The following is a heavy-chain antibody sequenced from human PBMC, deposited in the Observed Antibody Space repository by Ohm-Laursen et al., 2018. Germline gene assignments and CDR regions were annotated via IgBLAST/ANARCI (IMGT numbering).Heavy chain of an antibody. J-gene: IGHJ4*02. D-gene: IGHD6-19*01. CDR3: AKDTGSGWYRVFDY. V-gene: IGHV3-9*01. Sequence: SLRLSCTASGFTFDDYAMHWVRQAPGKGLEWVSGISWNSGSIGYADSVKGRFTISRDNAKNSLYLQMNSLRAEDTALYYCAKDTGSGWYRVFDYWGQETLVTVSS. CDR2: ISWNSGSI. CDR1: GFTFDDYA.